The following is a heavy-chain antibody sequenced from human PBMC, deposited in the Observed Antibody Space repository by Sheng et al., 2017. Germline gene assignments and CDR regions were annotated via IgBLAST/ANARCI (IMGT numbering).Heavy chain of an antibody. V-gene: IGHV3-9*03. CDR3: VKGSNYDFWSGSVYFQH. CDR1: GFTFDDYA. CDR2: ISWNSGSL. Sequence: EVQLVESGGGLVQPGRSLRLSCVGSGFTFDDYAMHWVRQAPGKGLEWVSSISWNSGSLQYANSVKGRFTISRDNAKNCLYLKMNSLRAEDMALYYCVKGSNYDFWSGSVYFQHWGPGHPGHRLL. D-gene: IGHD3-3*01. J-gene: IGHJ1*01.